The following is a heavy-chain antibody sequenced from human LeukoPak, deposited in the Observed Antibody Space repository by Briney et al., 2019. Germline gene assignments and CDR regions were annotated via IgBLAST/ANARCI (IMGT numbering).Heavy chain of an antibody. CDR1: GGTFSSYA. D-gene: IGHD6-19*01. V-gene: IGHV1-18*01. CDR2: ISVNNGDT. CDR3: AREGYTSGFPFDI. Sequence: ASVKVSSKASGGTFSSYAISWVRQAPGQGLEWMGWISVNNGDTNFAQKLQGRVTMTTDTSTSTAYMELRSLRSDDTAVYYCAREGYTSGFPFDIWGQGTMVTVSS. J-gene: IGHJ3*02.